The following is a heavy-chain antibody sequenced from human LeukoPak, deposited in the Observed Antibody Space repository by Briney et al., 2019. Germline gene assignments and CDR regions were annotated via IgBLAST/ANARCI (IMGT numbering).Heavy chain of an antibody. CDR1: GGSISSYY. D-gene: IGHD6-13*01. J-gene: IGHJ4*02. V-gene: IGHV4-59*01. CDR3: ARGSKAAPGTFDY. Sequence: ASETLSLTCAVYGGSISSYYWSWIRQPPGKGLEWIGYIYYTGSTDYNPSLKSRVAISVDTSKNQFSLKLSSVTAADTAVYYCARGSKAAPGTFDYWGQGTLVTVSS. CDR2: IYYTGST.